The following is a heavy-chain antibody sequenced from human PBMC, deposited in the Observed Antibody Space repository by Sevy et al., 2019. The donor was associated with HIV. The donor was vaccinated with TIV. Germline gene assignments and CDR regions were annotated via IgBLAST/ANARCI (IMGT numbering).Heavy chain of an antibody. J-gene: IGHJ4*02. CDR3: SGGVCGSGTYLKDY. D-gene: IGHD3-10*01. CDR1: GYSFTGYY. Sequence: ASVTVSCKASGYSFTGYYIHWVRQAPGQGLAWMGWVNPNGGGTNYAQKFQGRVTMTRDTSISTAYMNLTRLRSDETAGYYFSGGVCGSGTYLKDYWGQGTLVTVSS. V-gene: IGHV1-2*02. CDR2: VNPNGGGT.